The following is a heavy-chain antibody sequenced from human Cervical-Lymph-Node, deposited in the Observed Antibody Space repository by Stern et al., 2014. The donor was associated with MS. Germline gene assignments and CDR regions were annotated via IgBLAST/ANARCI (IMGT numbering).Heavy chain of an antibody. D-gene: IGHD6-13*01. CDR1: GYTFTSYY. Sequence: VQLVESGAEGKKRGAAGKVSCKASGYTFTSYYMHWVRQAPGQGLEWMGIIKPRGGSTSYAQKFEGRVSMTRDTSTRTVTMELSSLRSEDTAVYYCARAGSWYAFDYWGQGTLVTVSS. V-gene: IGHV1-46*01. CDR3: ARAGSWYAFDY. J-gene: IGHJ4*02. CDR2: IKPRGGST.